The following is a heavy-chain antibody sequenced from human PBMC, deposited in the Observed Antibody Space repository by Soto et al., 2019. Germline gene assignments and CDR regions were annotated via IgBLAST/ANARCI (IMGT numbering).Heavy chain of an antibody. J-gene: IGHJ3*02. Sequence: GESLKISCKGSGYSFTSYWISWLRQMPGKGQEWMGRMDPSDSYTNYSPSFQGHVTISADKSISTAYLQWSSLKASDTAMYYCASRGTNYYDSSGLDAFDIWGQGTMVTVSS. CDR1: GYSFTSYW. CDR2: MDPSDSYT. V-gene: IGHV5-10-1*01. D-gene: IGHD3-22*01. CDR3: ASRGTNYYDSSGLDAFDI.